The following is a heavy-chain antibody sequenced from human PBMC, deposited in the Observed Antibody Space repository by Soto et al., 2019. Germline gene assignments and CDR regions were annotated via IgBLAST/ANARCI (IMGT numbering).Heavy chain of an antibody. Sequence: ASVKVSCKASGYTFTSYCISWVRQAPGQGLEWMGWISAYNGNTNYAQKLQGRVTMTTDTSTSTAYMELRSLRSDDTAVYYCARAYSSGWYFDYWGQGTLVTVSS. D-gene: IGHD6-19*01. CDR3: ARAYSSGWYFDY. CDR2: ISAYNGNT. J-gene: IGHJ4*02. V-gene: IGHV1-18*04. CDR1: GYTFTSYC.